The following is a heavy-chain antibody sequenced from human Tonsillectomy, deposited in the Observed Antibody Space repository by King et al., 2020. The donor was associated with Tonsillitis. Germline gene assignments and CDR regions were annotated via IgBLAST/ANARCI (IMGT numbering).Heavy chain of an antibody. CDR2: IDPSDSYT. CDR3: ATPYDSSGYSFDY. CDR1: GYSSSSYW. J-gene: IGHJ4*02. D-gene: IGHD3-22*01. Sequence: VQLVESGAEVKKSGESLRISCKGSGYSSSSYWISWVRQMPGKGLEWMGRIDPSDSYTSYSPSFEGHVTISADKSINTVYLQWTSLKASDTAMYYCATPYDSSGYSFDYWGQGTLVTVSS. V-gene: IGHV5-10-1*03.